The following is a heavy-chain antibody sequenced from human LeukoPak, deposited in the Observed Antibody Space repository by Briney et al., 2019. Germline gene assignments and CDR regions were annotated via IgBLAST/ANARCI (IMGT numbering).Heavy chain of an antibody. Sequence: GGSLRLSCAASGFIVSGSYMSWVRQAPGQGLEWVSVIYSGGSTYYADSVKGRFTISRDNSKNTLYLQMNSLRAEDTAVYYCARYSAMDPGAFDIWGQGTMVTVSS. CDR3: ARYSAMDPGAFDI. J-gene: IGHJ3*02. CDR2: IYSGGST. D-gene: IGHD5-18*01. V-gene: IGHV3-53*01. CDR1: GFIVSGSY.